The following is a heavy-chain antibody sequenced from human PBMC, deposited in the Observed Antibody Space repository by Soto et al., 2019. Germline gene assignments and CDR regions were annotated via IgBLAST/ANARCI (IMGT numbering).Heavy chain of an antibody. V-gene: IGHV4-59*01. J-gene: IGHJ6*02. D-gene: IGHD3-10*01. Sequence: SETLSLTCTVSGGSLSNSYWSWVRQPPGRGLEWIGYIYYTESANYNPSLKSRVTISIDTSKNQFSLKLSSVTAADTAVYFCARDGKYYSGSGSYFFYGLDVWCQGTTVTVSS. CDR2: IYYTESA. CDR3: ARDGKYYSGSGSYFFYGLDV. CDR1: GGSLSNSY.